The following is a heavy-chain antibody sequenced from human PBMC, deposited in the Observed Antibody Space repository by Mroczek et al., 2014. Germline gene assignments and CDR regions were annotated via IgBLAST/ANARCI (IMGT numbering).Heavy chain of an antibody. Sequence: QVQLVQSGGGVVQPGRSLRLSCAASGFTFSSYAMHWVRQAPGKGLEWVAVISYDGSNKYYADSVKGRFTISRDNSKNTLYLQMNSLRAEDTAVYYCAKDLPRNYYDSSGKNYWGQGTLVTVSS. V-gene: IGHV3-30-3*01. D-gene: IGHD3-22*01. CDR1: GFTFSSYA. CDR2: ISYDGSNK. CDR3: AKDLPRNYYDSSGKNY. J-gene: IGHJ4*02.